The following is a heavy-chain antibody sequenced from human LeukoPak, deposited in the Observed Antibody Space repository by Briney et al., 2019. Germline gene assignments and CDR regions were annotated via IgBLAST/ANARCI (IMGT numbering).Heavy chain of an antibody. Sequence: SETLSLTCAVYGGSFSSYYWSWIRQPPGKGLEWIGEINHSGSTNYNPSLKSRVTISVDTSKNQFSLKLSSVTAADTAVYYCARGRGDYVWGSYRSSYYFDYWGQGTLVTVSS. CDR3: ARGRGDYVWGSYRSSYYFDY. CDR1: GGSFSSYY. J-gene: IGHJ4*02. CDR2: INHSGST. D-gene: IGHD3-16*02. V-gene: IGHV4-34*01.